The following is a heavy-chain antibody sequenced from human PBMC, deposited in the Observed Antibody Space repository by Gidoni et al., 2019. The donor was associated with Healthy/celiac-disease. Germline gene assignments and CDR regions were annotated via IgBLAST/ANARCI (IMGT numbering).Heavy chain of an antibody. V-gene: IGHV4-34*01. CDR2: INHSGRT. CDR1: GRAFRGYG. D-gene: IGHD3-22*01. CDR3: ARGLRYYDSSSNFDY. J-gene: IGHJ4*02. Sequence: QVQLKQLSAALLKPSETLSLTCAVYGRAFRGYGWSWFRQPPGKGREWSVEINHSGRTNYNPSLKSRVTTSVDTSKNQFSLKLSSVTAAVTAVYYCARGLRYYDSSSNFDYWGQGTLVTVSS.